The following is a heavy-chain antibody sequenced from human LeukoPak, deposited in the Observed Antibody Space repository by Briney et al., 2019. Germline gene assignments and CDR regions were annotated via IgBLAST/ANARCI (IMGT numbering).Heavy chain of an antibody. CDR1: GFTFSNAW. Sequence: GGSLRLSCAASGFTFSNAWMSWVRQAPGKGLEWVGRIKSKTDGGTTDYAASVKGRFTISRDDSKNTLYLQMNSLKTEDTAVYYCTTEGYYYYGMDVWGQGTTVTVSS. CDR2: IKSKTDGGTT. CDR3: TTEGYYYYGMDV. J-gene: IGHJ6*02. V-gene: IGHV3-15*01.